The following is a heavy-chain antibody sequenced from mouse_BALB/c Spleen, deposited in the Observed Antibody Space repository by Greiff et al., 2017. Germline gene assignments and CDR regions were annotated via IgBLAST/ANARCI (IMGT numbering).Heavy chain of an antibody. CDR3: ASPYGNSNWYFDV. CDR2: ISYSGST. Sequence: VQLKESGPGLVKPSQSLSLTCTVTGYSITSDYAWNWIRQFPGNKLEWMGYISYSGSTSYNPSLKSRISITRDTSKNQFFLQLNSVTTEDTATYYCASPYGNSNWYFDVWGAGTTVTVSS. D-gene: IGHD2-1*01. V-gene: IGHV3-2*02. CDR1: GYSITSDYA. J-gene: IGHJ1*01.